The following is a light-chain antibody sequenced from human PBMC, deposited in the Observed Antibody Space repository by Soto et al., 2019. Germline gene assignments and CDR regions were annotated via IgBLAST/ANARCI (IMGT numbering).Light chain of an antibody. CDR3: QHYDSFPHT. J-gene: IGKJ2*01. Sequence: EIVLTQSPGTLSLSPGERATLSCRANQSFTCSYLAWFKQKPGQAPRLLIYCASTRATGIPDRFSGSGSGTDFTLAISGLAPDDCAVYYCQHYDSFPHTFGQGAKL. V-gene: IGKV3-20*01. CDR1: QSFTCSY. CDR2: CAS.